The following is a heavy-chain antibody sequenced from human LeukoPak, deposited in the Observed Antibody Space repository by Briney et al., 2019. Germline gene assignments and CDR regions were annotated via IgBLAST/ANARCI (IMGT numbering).Heavy chain of an antibody. CDR3: TTGLSAGRFDY. Sequence: PGGSLRLSRAASGFTFSNAWMSWVRQAPGKGLEWVGRIKSKTDGGTTDYAAPVKGRFTISRDDSKNTLYLQMNSLKTEDTAVYYCTTGLSAGRFDYWGQGTLVTVSS. CDR2: IKSKTDGGTT. CDR1: GFTFSNAW. V-gene: IGHV3-15*01. J-gene: IGHJ4*02. D-gene: IGHD6-19*01.